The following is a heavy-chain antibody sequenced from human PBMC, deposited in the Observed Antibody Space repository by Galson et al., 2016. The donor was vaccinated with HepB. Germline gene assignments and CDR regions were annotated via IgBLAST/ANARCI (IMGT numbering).Heavy chain of an antibody. V-gene: IGHV3-30*04. CDR3: ASWGYGSSWFLSVEDAFDI. CDR2: ISYDVSNK. J-gene: IGHJ3*02. D-gene: IGHD6-13*01. CDR1: GFTFSGYS. Sequence: SLRLSCAASGFTFSGYSMHWVRQAPGKGLEWVAVISYDVSNKYYADSVKGRFTISRDNSKNTLYLQMNSLRPEDTAVYYCASWGYGSSWFLSVEDAFDIWGQGTMVTVSS.